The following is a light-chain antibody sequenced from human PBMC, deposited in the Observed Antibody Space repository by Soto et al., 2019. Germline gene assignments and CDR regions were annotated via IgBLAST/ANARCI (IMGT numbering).Light chain of an antibody. J-gene: IGLJ2*01. CDR2: YDS. Sequence: SYELTQPPSVSVAPGKTARITCGGNNIGSKSVHWYQQKPGQAPVLVIYYDSDRPSGLPERFSGSNSGNTATLTISRVEAGDEADDYCQVWDSRSGHLVFGGGTKLTVL. CDR1: NIGSKS. V-gene: IGLV3-21*04. CDR3: QVWDSRSGHLV.